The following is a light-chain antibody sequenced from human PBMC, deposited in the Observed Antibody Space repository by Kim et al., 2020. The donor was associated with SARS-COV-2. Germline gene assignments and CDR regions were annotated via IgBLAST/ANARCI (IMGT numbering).Light chain of an antibody. CDR1: SSDVGGCNF. CDR3: SSYAGSNNYV. CDR2: EVS. V-gene: IGLV2-8*01. J-gene: IGLJ1*01. Sequence: QSALTQPPSASGSPGQSVTISCTGTSSDVGGCNFVSWYQQHPGKAPKLIIYEVSKRPSGVPARFSGSKSGNTASLTVSGLQAEDEADYYCSSYAGSNNYVCGTGTRVTV.